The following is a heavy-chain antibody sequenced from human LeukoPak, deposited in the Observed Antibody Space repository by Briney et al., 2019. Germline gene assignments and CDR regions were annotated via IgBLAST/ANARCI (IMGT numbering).Heavy chain of an antibody. J-gene: IGHJ4*02. D-gene: IGHD2-15*01. V-gene: IGHV4-59*01. CDR3: ARDAGGCSGGSCYSNLDY. CDR1: GGSISSYY. CDR2: IYYSGST. Sequence: SETLSLTCTVSGGSISSYYWSWIRQPPGKGLEWIGYIYYSGSTNYNPSLKSRVTISVDTSKNQFSLKLSSVTAADTAVYYCARDAGGCSGGSCYSNLDYWGQGTLVTVSS.